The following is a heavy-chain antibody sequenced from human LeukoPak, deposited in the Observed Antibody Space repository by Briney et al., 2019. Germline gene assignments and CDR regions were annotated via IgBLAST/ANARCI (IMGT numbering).Heavy chain of an antibody. J-gene: IGHJ4*02. Sequence: GGSLRLSCAASGFTFSDNYMSWIRQAPGKGLEWVSYISSSGSIYYADSVKGRFTISRDNAKNSLYLQMNSLRAEDTAVYYCARFGMGGAILDYWGQGTLVTVSS. V-gene: IGHV3-11*04. CDR2: ISSSGSI. CDR1: GFTFSDNY. CDR3: ARFGMGGAILDY. D-gene: IGHD1-26*01.